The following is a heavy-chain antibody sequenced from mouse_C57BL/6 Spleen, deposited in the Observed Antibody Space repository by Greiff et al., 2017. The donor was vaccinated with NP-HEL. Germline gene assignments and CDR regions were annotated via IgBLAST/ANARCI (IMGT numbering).Heavy chain of an antibody. V-gene: IGHV3-6*01. CDR1: GYSITSGYY. CDR3: ARDDGYLAWFAY. Sequence: EVQLVESGPGLVKPSQSLSLTCSVTGYSITSGYYWNWIRQFPGNKLEWMGYISYDGSNNYNPSLKNRISITRDTSKNQFFLKLNSVTTEDTATYYCARDDGYLAWFAYWGQGTLVSVSA. D-gene: IGHD2-3*01. J-gene: IGHJ3*01. CDR2: ISYDGSN.